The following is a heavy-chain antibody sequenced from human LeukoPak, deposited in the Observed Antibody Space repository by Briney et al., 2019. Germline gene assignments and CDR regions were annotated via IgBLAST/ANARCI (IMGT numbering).Heavy chain of an antibody. D-gene: IGHD4-23*01. CDR1: GFTFSSYA. Sequence: GGSLRHSCAASGFTFSSYAMHWVRQAPGKGLEWVAVMSYDGRNEYYAGSVKGRFSISRDSSKNTLYLQMNSLRVEDTAVYYCARDPGGNPHPNFVYWGQATLVSVSS. J-gene: IGHJ4*02. CDR2: MSYDGRNE. V-gene: IGHV3-30*04. CDR3: ARDPGGNPHPNFVY.